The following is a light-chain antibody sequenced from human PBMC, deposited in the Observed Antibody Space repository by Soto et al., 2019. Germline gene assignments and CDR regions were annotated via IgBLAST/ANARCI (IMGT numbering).Light chain of an antibody. J-gene: IGLJ3*02. CDR1: SSNIGAGYD. CDR2: DNN. V-gene: IGLV1-40*01. Sequence: QSVLTQPPSVSGAPGQRVTISCTGSSSNIGAGYDVHWYQQVPGTAPRLVIYDNNNRPSGVPDRFSGSKSGTSGSLAIIGLQAEDEADYYCQSYDSGLSVVFGGGIKLTVL. CDR3: QSYDSGLSVV.